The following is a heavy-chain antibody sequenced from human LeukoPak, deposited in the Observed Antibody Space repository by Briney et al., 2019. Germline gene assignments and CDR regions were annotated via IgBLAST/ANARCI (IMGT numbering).Heavy chain of an antibody. CDR1: GYTFTGYY. D-gene: IGHD6-19*01. J-gene: IGHJ6*02. V-gene: IGHV1-2*02. CDR3: ARDLAVAGNYYYGMDV. CDR2: INPNSGGT. Sequence: ASVKVSCKSSGYTFTGYYMHWVRQPPGQGLEWMGWINPNSGGTNYAQKFQGRVTMTRDTSISTAYMELSRLRSDDTAVYYCARDLAVAGNYYYGMDVWGQGTTVTVSS.